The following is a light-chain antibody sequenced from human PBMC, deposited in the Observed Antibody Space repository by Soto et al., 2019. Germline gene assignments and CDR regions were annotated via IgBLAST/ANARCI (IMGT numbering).Light chain of an antibody. CDR1: QSVSNNY. V-gene: IGKV3-20*01. J-gene: IGKJ1*01. CDR2: GAS. CDR3: QQYGSSGT. Sequence: FTQSPGTVSLSPGERATLSCRASQSVSNNYLAWYQQKPGQAPRLLIYGASNRATGIPDRFSGSGSGTDFTLTISRLEPEDFAVYYCQQYGSSGTFGQGTKVAIK.